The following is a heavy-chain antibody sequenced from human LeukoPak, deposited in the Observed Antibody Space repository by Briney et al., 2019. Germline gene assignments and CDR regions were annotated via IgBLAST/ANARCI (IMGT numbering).Heavy chain of an antibody. CDR1: GGTFSSYA. D-gene: IGHD3-22*01. CDR2: IIPIFGTA. V-gene: IGHV1-69*01. CDR3: ARVGPLEPYDSSGYLDY. J-gene: IGHJ4*02. Sequence: GSSVKVSCKASGGTFSSYAISWVRQAPGQGLEWMGGIIPIFGTANYAQKFQGRVTITADESTSTAYMELSSLRSEDTAVYYCARVGPLEPYDSSGYLDYWGQGTLVTVSS.